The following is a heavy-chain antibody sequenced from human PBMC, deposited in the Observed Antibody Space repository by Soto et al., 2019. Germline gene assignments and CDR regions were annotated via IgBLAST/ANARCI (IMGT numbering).Heavy chain of an antibody. CDR2: IYYSGST. CDR3: STRSDGLPKDIVVVPAARVNYYYYYMDV. V-gene: IGHV4-39*01. J-gene: IGHJ6*03. CDR1: GGSISSSSYH. Sequence: SETLSLTCTVSGGSISSSSYHWGWIRQPPGKGLEWIGSIYYSGSTYYKPSLKSRVTISVDTSKNQFSLKLSSVTATDTAVYYCSTRSDGLPKDIVVVPAARVNYYYYYMDVWGKGTTVTVSS. D-gene: IGHD2-2*01.